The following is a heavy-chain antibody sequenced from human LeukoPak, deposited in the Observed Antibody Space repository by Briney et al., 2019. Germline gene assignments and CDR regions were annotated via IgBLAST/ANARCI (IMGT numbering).Heavy chain of an antibody. CDR3: AREGGYYHLDY. CDR1: GFTFNNYY. D-gene: IGHD3-22*01. CDR2: ISSTVSTT. Sequence: PGGSLRLSCAASGFTFNNYYMSWIRQAPGKGLEWISYISSTVSTTYYADSVKGRFTISGDNAKNSLYLQMNSLRAEDTAVYYCAREGGYYHLDYWGQRTLVTVSS. J-gene: IGHJ4*02. V-gene: IGHV3-11*01.